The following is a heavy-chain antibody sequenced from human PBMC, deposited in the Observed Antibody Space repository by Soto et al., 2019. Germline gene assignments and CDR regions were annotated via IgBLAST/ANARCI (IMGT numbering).Heavy chain of an antibody. CDR2: ISGSGGST. J-gene: IGHJ4*02. Sequence: EVQLLESGGGLVQPGGSLRLSCAASGFTFSSYAMSWVRQAPGKGLEWVSAISGSGGSTYYADSVKGRFTISRDNSKNPLYLQMNSLRDEDTAVYYCAKDGHYWGGSYFSYWGQGPLVTVSS. D-gene: IGHD3-10*01. CDR1: GFTFSSYA. CDR3: AKDGHYWGGSYFSY. V-gene: IGHV3-23*01.